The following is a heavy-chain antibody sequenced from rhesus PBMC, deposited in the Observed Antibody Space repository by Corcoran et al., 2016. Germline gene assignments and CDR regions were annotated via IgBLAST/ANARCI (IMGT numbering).Heavy chain of an antibody. V-gene: IGHV4-76*01. CDR2: IYCSSGSP. Sequence: QVQLQESGPGVVKPSETLSLTCAVSVGSLISGYDWSWIRQPPRKRLEWIGYIYCSSGSPNYNPSLKNRVTISKDASKNQVSLKLSSVTAADTAVYYCAKDGGGSWTPVFDYWGQGVLVTVSS. D-gene: IGHD6-25*01. CDR3: AKDGGGSWTPVFDY. J-gene: IGHJ4*01. CDR1: VGSLISGYD.